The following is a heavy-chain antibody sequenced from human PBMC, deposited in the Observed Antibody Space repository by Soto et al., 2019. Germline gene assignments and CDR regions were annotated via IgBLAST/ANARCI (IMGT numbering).Heavy chain of an antibody. CDR2: IYHTGNT. Sequence: PEKLRDTKTVSGGSISSYYWSWIRQPPGKGLEWIGYIYHTGNTNYNPSLKSRVTISVDTSKNQFSLKLTSLTAADTAVYYFSSAPTSTAMYFVSLGHGPPVTV. CDR3: SSAPTSTAMYFVS. J-gene: IGHJ4*01. D-gene: IGHD1-1*01. V-gene: IGHV4-59*01. CDR1: GGSISSYY.